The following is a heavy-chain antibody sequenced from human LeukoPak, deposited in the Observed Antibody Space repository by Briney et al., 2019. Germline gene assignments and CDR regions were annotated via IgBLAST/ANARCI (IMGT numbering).Heavy chain of an antibody. D-gene: IGHD3-3*01. CDR2: ISGSGGST. CDR1: GFTFSSYA. J-gene: IGHJ4*02. V-gene: IGHV3-23*01. Sequence: GGSLRLSCAASGFTFSSYAMSWVRQAPGKGLEWVSAISGSGGSTYYADSVKGRFTISRDNSKNTLYLQMNSLRAEDTAVYYCARGGDDFWSGPTSYYFDYWGQGTLVTVSS. CDR3: ARGGDDFWSGPTSYYFDY.